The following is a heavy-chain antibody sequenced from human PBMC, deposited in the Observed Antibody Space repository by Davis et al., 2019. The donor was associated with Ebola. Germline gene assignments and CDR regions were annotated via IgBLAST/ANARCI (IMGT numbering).Heavy chain of an antibody. D-gene: IGHD3-9*01. CDR2: MYYSGST. CDR3: ARRFDSLDY. Sequence: SETLSLTCTVSGGSVSSSRYHWGWIRQPPGKGLEWIGSMYYSGSTYNNPALRGRVTTSVDTSKNQFSLKLSSVTAADTAVYYCARRFDSLDYWGQGTLFTVSS. V-gene: IGHV4-39*07. J-gene: IGHJ4*02. CDR1: GGSVSSSRYH.